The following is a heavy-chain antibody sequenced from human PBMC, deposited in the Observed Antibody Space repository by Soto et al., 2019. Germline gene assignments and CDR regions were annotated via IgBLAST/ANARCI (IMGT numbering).Heavy chain of an antibody. J-gene: IGHJ6*02. Sequence: GGSLRLCCAASGITVSSNYMSWVRQAPGKGLECVSVIYSGGSTYYADSVKGRFTISRDNSKNTLSLQMNSLRAEDTAVYYCAKVGRTPNSYYYYGMDVWGQGTTVTVSS. V-gene: IGHV3-53*01. CDR3: AKVGRTPNSYYYYGMDV. D-gene: IGHD1-26*01. CDR2: IYSGGST. CDR1: GITVSSNY.